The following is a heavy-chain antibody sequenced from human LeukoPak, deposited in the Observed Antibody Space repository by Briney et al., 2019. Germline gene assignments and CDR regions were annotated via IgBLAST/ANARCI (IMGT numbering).Heavy chain of an antibody. J-gene: IGHJ4*02. V-gene: IGHV1-2*02. D-gene: IGHD5-12*01. CDR2: INPNSGAT. CDR3: ASVYNDYDLSQLDY. Sequence: ASVKVSCKASGYTFTDYYMHWVRQAPGQGLEWMGWINPNSGATKYAQKFQGRVTVTRVTSISTGYLEVSSLTSDDTAVYYCASVYNDYDLSQLDYWGQGTLVTVSS. CDR1: GYTFTDYY.